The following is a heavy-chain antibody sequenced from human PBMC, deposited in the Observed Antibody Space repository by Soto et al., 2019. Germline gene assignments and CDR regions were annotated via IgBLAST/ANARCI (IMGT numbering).Heavy chain of an antibody. Sequence: GDSLKISCKGSGYTFSNFWIAWVRQMPGKGLEWMGIIHPRDSDTRYSPSFQGQVTFSADKSINTAYLQWSSLEASDTAMYYWSRRNGYYSGLDVCGQGNTVTV. CDR1: GYTFSNFW. J-gene: IGHJ6*02. CDR3: SRRNGYYSGLDV. CDR2: IHPRDSDT. V-gene: IGHV5-51*01. D-gene: IGHD2-8*01.